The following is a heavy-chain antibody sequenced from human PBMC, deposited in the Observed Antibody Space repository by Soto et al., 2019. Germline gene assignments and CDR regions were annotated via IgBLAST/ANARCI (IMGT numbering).Heavy chain of an antibody. V-gene: IGHV3-23*01. CDR2: ITGSGGTT. CDR3: AKGGGYYSHYYYYLDV. J-gene: IGHJ6*03. Sequence: EVQLLESGGGLVQPGQSLRLSCAASGFTFSSHAMTWVRQAPGKGLEWVSVITGSGGTTYYADSVRGRFTISRDNSKNTLSLQMNSLRAEDTAVYYCAKGGGYYSHYYYYLDVWGKGTTVTVSS. CDR1: GFTFSSHA. D-gene: IGHD3-3*01.